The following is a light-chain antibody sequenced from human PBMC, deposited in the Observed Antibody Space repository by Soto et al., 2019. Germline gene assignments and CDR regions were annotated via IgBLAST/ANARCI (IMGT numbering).Light chain of an antibody. J-gene: IGKJ2*01. V-gene: IGKV2-28*01. Sequence: DIVMTQSPLSLPVTPGEPASISCRSSQSLLHSNGYNYLDWYLQKPGQSPQLLIYLASIRASGVPDRFSVSGSGTDFTLKISRVEAEDVGVYYGMQAPQNPPYTFGQGTKVEIK. CDR2: LAS. CDR3: MQAPQNPPYT. CDR1: QSLLHSNGYNY.